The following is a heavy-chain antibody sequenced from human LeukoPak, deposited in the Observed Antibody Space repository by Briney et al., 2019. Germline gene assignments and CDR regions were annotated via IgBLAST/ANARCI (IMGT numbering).Heavy chain of an antibody. Sequence: GGSLRLSCAASGFTFSSYWMHWVRQAPGKGLVWVSRINSDGSTTNYADSVKGRFTISRDNAKNTLYLQMNSLRAEDTAMYYCARDLYGGKGDYWGQRTLVTVSS. J-gene: IGHJ4*02. CDR2: INSDGSTT. CDR3: ARDLYGGKGDY. D-gene: IGHD4-23*01. CDR1: GFTFSSYW. V-gene: IGHV3-74*01.